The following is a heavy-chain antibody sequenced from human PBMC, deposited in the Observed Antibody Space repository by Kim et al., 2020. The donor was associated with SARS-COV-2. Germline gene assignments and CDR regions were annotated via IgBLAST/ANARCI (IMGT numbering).Heavy chain of an antibody. CDR2: INHSGST. Sequence: SETLSLTCAVYGGSFSGYYWSWIRQPPGKGLEWIGEINHSGSTNYNPSLKSRVTISVDTSKNQFSLKLSSVTAADTAVYYCARGGPEATDYWGQGTLVTVSS. V-gene: IGHV4-34*01. CDR1: GGSFSGYY. J-gene: IGHJ4*02. CDR3: ARGGPEATDY.